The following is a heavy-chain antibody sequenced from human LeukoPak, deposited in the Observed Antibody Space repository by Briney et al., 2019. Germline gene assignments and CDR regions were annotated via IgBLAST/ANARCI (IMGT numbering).Heavy chain of an antibody. CDR1: GYTFTSYY. Sequence: GASVTLSCTASGYTFTSYYMHWVRQAPGQGLEWMGIINPSGGSTSYAQKLQGRVTMTRDTSTSTVYMELSSLRSEDTAVYYCARGGAYEANLEYWGQGTLVTVSS. CDR2: INPSGGST. CDR3: ARGGAYEANLEY. J-gene: IGHJ4*02. D-gene: IGHD3-16*01. V-gene: IGHV1-46*01.